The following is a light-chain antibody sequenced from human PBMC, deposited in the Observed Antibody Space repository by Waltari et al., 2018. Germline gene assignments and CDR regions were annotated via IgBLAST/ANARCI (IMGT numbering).Light chain of an antibody. CDR2: AAS. CDR1: QGISSW. J-gene: IGKJ3*01. CDR3: QQGYNTPFT. Sequence: DIQMTQSPSSLSASVGDKVTITCRASQGISSWLAWYQQKPGKAPKLLIYAASSLQSGVPSRFIGSGSGTYYTLSFCSLQPEDFAASYCQQGYNTPFTFGPGTKRDIK. V-gene: IGKV1-12*01.